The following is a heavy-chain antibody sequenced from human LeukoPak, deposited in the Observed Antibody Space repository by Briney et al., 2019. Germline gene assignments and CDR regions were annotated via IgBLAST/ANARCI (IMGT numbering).Heavy chain of an antibody. D-gene: IGHD2-2*01. J-gene: IGHJ6*03. CDR2: IYYSGST. V-gene: IGHV4-39*07. CDR1: GGSISSSSYY. CDR3: AGLYCSSTSCYYMDV. Sequence: SETLSLNCTVSGGSISSSSYYWGWIRQPPGRGLEWIGSIYYSGSTYYNPSLKSRVTISVDTSKNQFSLKLSSVTAADTAVYYCAGLYCSSTSCYYMDVWGKGTTVTVSS.